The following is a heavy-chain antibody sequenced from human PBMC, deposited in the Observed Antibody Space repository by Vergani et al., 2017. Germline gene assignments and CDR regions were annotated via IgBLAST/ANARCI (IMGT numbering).Heavy chain of an antibody. CDR1: GYSITNYW. V-gene: IGHV5-51*01. Sequence: EVQLVQSGAEVKKPGESLKISCQGSGYSITNYWIAWVRQRPGKGLEWMGIIYAGDFDVRYSTSFQGQVTKSVDKSLSTAYLQWSSLNASDTTTYYSAKTHYFSGLYSSYNGLNPWGQGTQVTVSA. J-gene: IGHJ5*02. CDR3: AKTHYFSGLYSSYNGLNP. D-gene: IGHD3-10*01. CDR2: IYAGDFDV.